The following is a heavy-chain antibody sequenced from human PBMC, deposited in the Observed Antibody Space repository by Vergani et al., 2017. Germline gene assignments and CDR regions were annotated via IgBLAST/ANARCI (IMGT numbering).Heavy chain of an antibody. J-gene: IGHJ4*02. Sequence: EVQLVESGGGLVQPGGSLKLSCAASGFTFSGSAMHWVRQASGKGLEWVGRIRSKANSYATAYAASVKGRFTISRDDSKNTPYLQMNSLKTEDTAVYYCTRASSSWYCMDDWGQGTLVTVSS. CDR1: GFTFSGSA. CDR3: TRASSSWYCMDD. CDR2: IRSKANSYAT. V-gene: IGHV3-73*02. D-gene: IGHD6-13*01.